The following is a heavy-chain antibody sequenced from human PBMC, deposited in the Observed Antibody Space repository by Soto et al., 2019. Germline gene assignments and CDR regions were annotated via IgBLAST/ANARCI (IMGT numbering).Heavy chain of an antibody. V-gene: IGHV2-5*02. Sequence: QITLKESGPTLVKPTQTLTLTCTFSGFSLSTSGVGVGWIRQPPGKALEWLALIYWDDDKRYSPSLKSRLTITTDTSKNQVVLTMTNMDPVDTATYYCAHSLTEVPTTYYFDYWGQGTLVTVSS. CDR2: IYWDDDK. CDR1: GFSLSTSGVG. J-gene: IGHJ4*02. D-gene: IGHD1-1*01. CDR3: AHSLTEVPTTYYFDY.